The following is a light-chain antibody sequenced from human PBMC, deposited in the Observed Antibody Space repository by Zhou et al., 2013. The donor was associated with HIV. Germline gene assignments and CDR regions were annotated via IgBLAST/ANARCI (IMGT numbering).Light chain of an antibody. CDR1: QSLLHRNGKTY. Sequence: DIVMTQTPLSLSVTPGQPASISCKSSQSLLHRNGKTYLYWYLQKPGQPPQLLIYEVSNRFSGVPDRFSGSGVRDRFHTENQPGGRAEDVGGLVYCMQSIQLPYTFGPGDRSWRSN. V-gene: IGKV2D-29*01. CDR3: MQSIQLPYT. CDR2: EVS. J-gene: IGKJ2*01.